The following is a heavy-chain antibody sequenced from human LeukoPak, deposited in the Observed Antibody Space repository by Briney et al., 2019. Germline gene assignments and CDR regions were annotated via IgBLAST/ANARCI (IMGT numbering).Heavy chain of an antibody. Sequence: GGSLRLSCVASASEFTFNRYWMSWVRQAPGKGLQWVANIKHDGGEAFYVDSVKGRFTISRDNARNLLSLQMNSLTIDDPGVYFCARDALFGSGRTHLDFWGQGTLVSVSP. CDR2: IKHDGGEA. CDR1: ASEFTFNRYW. D-gene: IGHD3-10*01. V-gene: IGHV3-7*04. J-gene: IGHJ4*02. CDR3: ARDALFGSGRTHLDF.